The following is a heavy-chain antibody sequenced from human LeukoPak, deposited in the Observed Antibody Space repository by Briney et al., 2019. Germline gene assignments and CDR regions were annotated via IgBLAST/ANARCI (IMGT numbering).Heavy chain of an antibody. Sequence: PSETLSLTCAVYGGSFSGYYWSWIRQPPGKGLEWIGEINHSGSTNYNPSLKSRVTISVDTSKNQFSLKLSSVTAADTAVYYCASASSSSEGDFDYWGQGTLVTVSS. D-gene: IGHD6-6*01. J-gene: IGHJ4*02. V-gene: IGHV4-34*01. CDR1: GGSFSGYY. CDR3: ASASSSSEGDFDY. CDR2: INHSGST.